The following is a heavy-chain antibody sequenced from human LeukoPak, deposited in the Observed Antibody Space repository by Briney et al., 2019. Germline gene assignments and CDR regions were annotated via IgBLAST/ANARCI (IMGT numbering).Heavy chain of an antibody. CDR2: IYTSGST. V-gene: IGHV4-61*02. J-gene: IGHJ2*01. CDR1: GGSISSGSYY. CDR3: ARLTHPVFHHPENYWYFDL. D-gene: IGHD2-21*01. Sequence: SETLSLTCTVSGGSISSGSYYWSWIRQPAGKGLEWIGRIYTSGSTNYNPSLKSRVTISVDTSKNQFSLKLSSVTAADTAVYYCARLTHPVFHHPENYWYFDLWGRGTLVTVSS.